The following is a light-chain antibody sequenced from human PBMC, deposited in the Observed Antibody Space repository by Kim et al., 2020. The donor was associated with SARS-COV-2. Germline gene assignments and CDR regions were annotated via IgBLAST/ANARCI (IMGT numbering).Light chain of an antibody. Sequence: QAGLTQPPSVSKGLRQTATLTCTGNGNNVGDQGAAWLQQHQGHPPKLLSYRNNNRPSGISDRLSASRSGNTASLTITGLQPEDEAYYYCSAWDSSLRVWVFGGGTQLTVL. CDR2: RNN. CDR3: SAWDSSLRVWV. V-gene: IGLV10-54*01. CDR1: GNNVGDQG. J-gene: IGLJ3*02.